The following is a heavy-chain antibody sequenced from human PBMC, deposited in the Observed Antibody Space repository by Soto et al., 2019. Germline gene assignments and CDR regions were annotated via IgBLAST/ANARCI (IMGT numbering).Heavy chain of an antibody. J-gene: IGHJ4*02. D-gene: IGHD3-3*01. CDR1: GGSFSGYY. Sequence: QVQLQQWGAGLLKPSETLSLTCAVYGGSFSGYYWSWIRQPPGMGLEWIGEINHSGSTNYNPSLKSRVTISVDTSKNQFSLKLSSVTAADTAVYYCARGPPYYDFWSGYYAFDYWGQGTLVTVSS. CDR2: INHSGST. CDR3: ARGPPYYDFWSGYYAFDY. V-gene: IGHV4-34*01.